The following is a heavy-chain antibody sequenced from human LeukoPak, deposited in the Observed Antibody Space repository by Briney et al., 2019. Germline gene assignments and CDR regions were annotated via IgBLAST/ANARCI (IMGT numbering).Heavy chain of an antibody. Sequence: GGSLRLSCAASGFTFSDYYMSWIRQAPGKGLEWVSLISSSSSYIYYVDSVKGRFTISRDNAKNSLYLQMNSLRAEDTAVYYCAKVGVLAGSKYFDYWGQGTLVTVSS. CDR1: GFTFSDYY. V-gene: IGHV3-11*06. J-gene: IGHJ4*02. CDR3: AKVGVLAGSKYFDY. CDR2: ISSSSSYI. D-gene: IGHD3-10*01.